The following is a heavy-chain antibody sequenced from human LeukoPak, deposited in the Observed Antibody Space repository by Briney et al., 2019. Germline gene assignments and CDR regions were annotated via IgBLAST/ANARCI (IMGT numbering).Heavy chain of an antibody. CDR1: GGSISSSSYY. CDR3: ARDEGSSWPSGLLYFDL. D-gene: IGHD6-13*01. V-gene: IGHV4-39*07. Sequence: SETLSLTCTVSGGSISSSSYYWGWIRQPPGKGLEWIGSIYYSGSTYYNPSLKSRVTISVDTSKNQFSLKLSSVTAADTAVYYCARDEGSSWPSGLLYFDLWGRGTLVTVSS. CDR2: IYYSGST. J-gene: IGHJ2*01.